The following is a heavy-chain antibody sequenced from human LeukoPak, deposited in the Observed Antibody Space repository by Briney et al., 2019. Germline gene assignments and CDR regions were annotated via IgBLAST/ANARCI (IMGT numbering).Heavy chain of an antibody. D-gene: IGHD3-10*01. CDR3: ARQGLGTYYYGPGSSHVAFDI. Sequence: PSETLSLTCIVSGGSISSSGYYWGWIRQPPGKGLEWIGSMYSDGNTHYNPSFKSRVTISGDTSKNQVSLRLSSLTAADTAVYYCARQGLGTYYYGPGSSHVAFDIWGQGTMVTVSS. CDR1: GGSISSSGYY. J-gene: IGHJ3*02. CDR2: MYSDGNT. V-gene: IGHV4-39*01.